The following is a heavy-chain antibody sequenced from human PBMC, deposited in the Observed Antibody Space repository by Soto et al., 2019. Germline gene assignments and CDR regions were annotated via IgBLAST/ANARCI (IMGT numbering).Heavy chain of an antibody. CDR1: GYSFITNA. D-gene: IGHD1-26*01. Sequence: ASVKVSCKTSGYSFITNAMHWVRQAPGQRLEWLGWIKPGPGTTKYSQKFQGRVNITRDTSASTAYLELSTLRSEDTAVYFCARGVGPTDSYSGGMEVWGQGTTVTVSS. CDR2: IKPGPGTT. J-gene: IGHJ6*02. V-gene: IGHV1-3*01. CDR3: ARGVGPTDSYSGGMEV.